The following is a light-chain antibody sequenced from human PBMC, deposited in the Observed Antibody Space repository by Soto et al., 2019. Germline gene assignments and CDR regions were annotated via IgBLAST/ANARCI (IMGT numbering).Light chain of an antibody. J-gene: IGKJ3*01. Sequence: EIVLTQSPATLSLSPGERATLSCRASQSVSSYLAWYQQKPGQAPRLLIYDASNRATGIPARFSGSGSGTDFTLTISSREDEDFAVYYCQQRSHWPPFTFGPGTKVDIK. CDR3: QQRSHWPPFT. V-gene: IGKV3-11*01. CDR1: QSVSSY. CDR2: DAS.